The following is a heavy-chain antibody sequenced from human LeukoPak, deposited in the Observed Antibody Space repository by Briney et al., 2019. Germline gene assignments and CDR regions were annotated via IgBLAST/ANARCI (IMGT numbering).Heavy chain of an antibody. CDR1: AGSFISSSHH. V-gene: IGHV4-39*01. Sequence: SETLSLTCTVSAGSFISSSHHWGWIRQSPGKGLEWIVTVYYGRTTYYNPSLDGRVTISLDTSANHFSLQLNSVTAADAAVYYCVRHDGRGGATMGAFDSWGQGSLVTVSS. CDR2: VYYGRTT. CDR3: VRHDGRGGATMGAFDS. D-gene: IGHD5-12*01. J-gene: IGHJ5*01.